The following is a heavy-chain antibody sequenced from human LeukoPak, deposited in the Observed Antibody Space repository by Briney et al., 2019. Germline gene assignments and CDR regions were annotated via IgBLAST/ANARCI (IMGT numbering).Heavy chain of an antibody. J-gene: IGHJ3*02. CDR3: ARDPTYYDFWSGDDAFDI. Sequence: GASVKVSCKASGYTFTSYGISWVRQAPGQGLEGMGWISAYNGNTNYAQKLQGRVTITTDTSTSTAYMELRSLRSDDTAVYYCARDPTYYDFWSGDDAFDIWGQGTMVTVSS. CDR1: GYTFTSYG. CDR2: ISAYNGNT. D-gene: IGHD3-3*01. V-gene: IGHV1-18*01.